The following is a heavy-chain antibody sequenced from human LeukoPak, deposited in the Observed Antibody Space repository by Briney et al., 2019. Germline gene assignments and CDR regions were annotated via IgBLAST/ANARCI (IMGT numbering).Heavy chain of an antibody. CDR2: IKSKTDGGTT. D-gene: IGHD4-17*01. CDR3: THDYGDRGGFDY. Sequence: GGSLRLSCAASGFTFSHAWMSWVRQAPGKGLEWVGRIKSKTDGGTTDYAAPVKGRFTISRDDSKNTLYLQMNSLKTEDTAVYYCTHDYGDRGGFDYWGQGTLVTASS. V-gene: IGHV3-15*01. CDR1: GFTFSHAW. J-gene: IGHJ4*02.